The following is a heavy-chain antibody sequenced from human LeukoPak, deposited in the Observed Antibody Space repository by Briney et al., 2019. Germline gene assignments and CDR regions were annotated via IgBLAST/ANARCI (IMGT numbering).Heavy chain of an antibody. CDR3: AKPTSLKDANYGLTGTNY. J-gene: IGHJ4*02. CDR2: IRYDGNTK. Sequence: PGGSLILAWAAAGFNFSAYGMHWVRQAPGKGLEWVAFIRYDGNTKYYADSVKGRFTISRDNSKNTLDLQMISLRVEDTAVYYCAKPTSLKDANYGLTGTNYWGQGILVTVSS. V-gene: IGHV3-30*02. CDR1: GFNFSAYG. D-gene: IGHD1-14*01.